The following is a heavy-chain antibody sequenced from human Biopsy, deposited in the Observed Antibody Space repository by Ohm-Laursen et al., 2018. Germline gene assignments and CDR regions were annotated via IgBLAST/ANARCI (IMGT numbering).Heavy chain of an antibody. CDR3: AKGGYCSATSCNMDVDY. CDR1: GITVNDHY. D-gene: IGHD2-2*02. Sequence: SLRLSCAASGITVNDHYMSWVRQAPGKGLEWVSSLHDRGVTFYADSVKGRFTISRDGSSDTLYLQMHSLRADDTALYYCAKGGYCSATSCNMDVDYWGQGALVTVSS. CDR2: LHDRGVT. V-gene: IGHV3-53*01. J-gene: IGHJ4*02.